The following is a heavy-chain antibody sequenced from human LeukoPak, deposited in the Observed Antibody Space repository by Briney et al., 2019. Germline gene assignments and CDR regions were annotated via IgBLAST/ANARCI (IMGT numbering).Heavy chain of an antibody. CDR2: ITNTGRTI. V-gene: IGHV3-48*03. CDR1: GFCFSSLE. D-gene: IGHD4-17*01. J-gene: IGHJ4*02. CDR3: ARGGAYGMMGY. Sequence: GGSLRLSCVASGFCFSSLEMNWVRQAPGKGLEWLSYITNTGRTIYYADSVKGRFTISRDNAKNSLYLHMNSLRGDDTAIYYCARGGAYGMMGYWGQGTLVTVSS.